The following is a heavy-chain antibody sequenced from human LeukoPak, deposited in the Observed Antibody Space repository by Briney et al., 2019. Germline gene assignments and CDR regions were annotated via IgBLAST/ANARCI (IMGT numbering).Heavy chain of an antibody. CDR2: IKSKNDGGTR. Sequence: PGGSLRLSCTASGFTFSNAWMSWVRQAPGKGLEWVGRIKSKNDGGTRDYDATVKGRFPISRDDSKHTLFLQMNSLKTEDTAVYYCTTDYYDGSYYFDYWGQGTLVTVSS. CDR3: TTDYYDGSYYFDY. J-gene: IGHJ4*02. D-gene: IGHD3-22*01. CDR1: GFTFSNAW. V-gene: IGHV3-15*01.